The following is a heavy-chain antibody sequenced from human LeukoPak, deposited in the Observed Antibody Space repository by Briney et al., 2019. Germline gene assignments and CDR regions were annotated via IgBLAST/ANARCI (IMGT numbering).Heavy chain of an antibody. J-gene: IGHJ5*02. CDR2: INPSGGST. CDR3: ASDRRAYCSSTSCLAFDP. D-gene: IGHD2-2*01. V-gene: IGHV1-46*01. Sequence: GASVKVSCKASGYTFTSYYMHWVRQAPGQGLEWMGIINPSGGSTSYAQKFQGRVTMTRDTSTSTVYVELSSLRSEDTAVYYCASDRRAYCSSTSCLAFDPWGQGTLVTVSS. CDR1: GYTFTSYY.